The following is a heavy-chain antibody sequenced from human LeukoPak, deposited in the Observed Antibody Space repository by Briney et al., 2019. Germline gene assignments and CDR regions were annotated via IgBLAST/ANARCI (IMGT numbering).Heavy chain of an antibody. D-gene: IGHD4/OR15-4a*01. Sequence: GALRLSCAASGFTFSSYAMNWVRQAPGKGLEWVSISGSGGDTYYADSVKGRFTISRDNSKNTLYLQMNSLRAEDTAVYYCAKARGATYGTYYFDYWGQGTLVTVSS. CDR2: SGSGGDT. V-gene: IGHV3-23*01. J-gene: IGHJ4*02. CDR3: AKARGATYGTYYFDY. CDR1: GFTFSSYA.